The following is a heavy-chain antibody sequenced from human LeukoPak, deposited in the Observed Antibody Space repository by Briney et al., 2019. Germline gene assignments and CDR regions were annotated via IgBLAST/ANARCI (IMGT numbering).Heavy chain of an antibody. Sequence: ASVKVSCKASGYTFTGYYMHWVRQAPGQGLEWMGWINPNSGGTNYAQKIQGRVTMTRDTSISTAYMELSRLRSDDTAVYYCARASRYSSSYGSGRVPFDYWGQGTLVTVSS. CDR3: ARASRYSSSYGSGRVPFDY. CDR2: INPNSGGT. CDR1: GYTFTGYY. J-gene: IGHJ4*02. V-gene: IGHV1-2*02. D-gene: IGHD6-6*01.